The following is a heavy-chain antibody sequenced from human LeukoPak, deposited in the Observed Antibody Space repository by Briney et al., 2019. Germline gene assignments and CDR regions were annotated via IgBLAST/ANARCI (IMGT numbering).Heavy chain of an antibody. CDR3: AKRIMITFGGVTNDDAFDI. Sequence: ASVKVSCKASGYTFTSYGISWVRQAPGQGLEWMGWISAYNGNTNYAQKLQGRVTMTTDTSTSTAYMELRSLRSDDTAVYYCAKRIMITFGGVTNDDAFDIWGQGAMVTVSS. V-gene: IGHV1-18*01. CDR1: GYTFTSYG. D-gene: IGHD3-16*01. CDR2: ISAYNGNT. J-gene: IGHJ3*02.